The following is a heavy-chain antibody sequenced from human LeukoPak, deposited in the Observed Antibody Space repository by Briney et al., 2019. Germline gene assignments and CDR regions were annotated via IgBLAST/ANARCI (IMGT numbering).Heavy chain of an antibody. CDR1: GYTFTSYG. Sequence: ASVKVSCKASGYTFTSYGISWVRQAPGQGLEWMGLISAYNGNTNYAQKLQGRVTMTTDTSTSTAYVEVRSLSSDDTAVYYCARGDYGNAFDIWGQGTMVTVSS. J-gene: IGHJ3*02. CDR2: ISAYNGNT. V-gene: IGHV1-18*01. D-gene: IGHD4-17*01. CDR3: ARGDYGNAFDI.